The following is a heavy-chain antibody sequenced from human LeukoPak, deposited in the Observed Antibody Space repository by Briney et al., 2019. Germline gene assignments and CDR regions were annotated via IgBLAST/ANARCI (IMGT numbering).Heavy chain of an antibody. Sequence: PSETLSLTCTVSGGSISSSSYYWGWIRQPPGKGLEWIGSIYYSGSTYYNPSLKSRVTISVDTSKNQFSLKLNSVTAADTAVYYCARAAMVSFDYWGQGTLVTVSS. CDR2: IYYSGST. CDR3: ARAAMVSFDY. V-gene: IGHV4-39*07. D-gene: IGHD5-18*01. CDR1: GGSISSSSYY. J-gene: IGHJ4*02.